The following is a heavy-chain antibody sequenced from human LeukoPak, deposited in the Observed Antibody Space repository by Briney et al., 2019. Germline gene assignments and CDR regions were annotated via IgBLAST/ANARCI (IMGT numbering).Heavy chain of an antibody. J-gene: IGHJ4*03. CDR1: GGSVSSGTYY. Sequence: SETLSLTCTVSGGSVSSGTYYWSWIRQPPGKGLEWIGHIYYTGNTHYVPSLKSRVTMSVDTPKNQFSLKLTSVTAADTAVYYCGGGRNYYVPGDYGGKGTRAPVPT. CDR3: GGGRNYYVPGDY. D-gene: IGHD3-10*02. CDR2: IYYTGNT. V-gene: IGHV4-61*01.